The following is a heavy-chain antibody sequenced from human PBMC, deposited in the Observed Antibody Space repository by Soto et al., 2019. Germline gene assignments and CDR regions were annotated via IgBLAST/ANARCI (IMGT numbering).Heavy chain of an antibody. CDR1: GFTFSSYA. D-gene: IGHD2-8*02. Sequence: GGSLRLSCAASGFTFSSYAMSWVRQAPGKGLEWVSAISGSGGSTYYADSVKGRFTISRDNSKNTLYLQMNSLRAEDTAVYYCAKYRSGGDYYYGMDVWGQGTTVTVSS. CDR3: AKYRSGGDYYYGMDV. V-gene: IGHV3-23*01. J-gene: IGHJ6*02. CDR2: ISGSGGST.